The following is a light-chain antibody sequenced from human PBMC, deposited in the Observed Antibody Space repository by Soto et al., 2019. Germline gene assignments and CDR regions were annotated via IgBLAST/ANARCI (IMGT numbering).Light chain of an antibody. V-gene: IGKV3-15*01. Sequence: DTLMTQSPATLSVSPGGRATLSCRARPRVCSQLVWYQQKPGQAPRLLIYNASTRATDIPARFSGSGSGTEFTLSISSLQSEDFAVYYCQQYNNWPPYTFGQGTKLEI. CDR1: PRVCSQ. CDR3: QQYNNWPPYT. J-gene: IGKJ2*01. CDR2: NAS.